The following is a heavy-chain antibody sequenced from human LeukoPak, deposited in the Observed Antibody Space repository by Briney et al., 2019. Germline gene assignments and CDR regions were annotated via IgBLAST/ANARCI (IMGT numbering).Heavy chain of an antibody. CDR2: IYHSGST. CDR1: GDSISTYY. J-gene: IGHJ4*02. D-gene: IGHD6-13*01. V-gene: IGHV4-59*12. CDR3: ARDQSAAAGFDY. Sequence: SETLSLTCTVSGDSISTYYWSWIRQSPGKGLEWIGYIYHSGSTKYNPSLKSRVTISVDTSKKQFSLKLSSVTAADTAVYYCARDQSAAAGFDYWGQGTLVTVSS.